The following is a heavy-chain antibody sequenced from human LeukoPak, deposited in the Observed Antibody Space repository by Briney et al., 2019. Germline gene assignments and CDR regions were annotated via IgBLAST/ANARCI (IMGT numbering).Heavy chain of an antibody. CDR1: GGSISSSSYY. J-gene: IGHJ4*02. CDR2: IYYSGST. Sequence: SETLSLTCTVSGGSISSSSYYWGWIRQPPGKGLEWIGNIYYSGSTYYNPSLKSRVTISVDTSKNQFSLRLNSVTAADTAVYYWARDVGARPPGDRGQGTLVTVS. V-gene: IGHV4-39*07. CDR3: ARDVGARPPGD. D-gene: IGHD6-6*01.